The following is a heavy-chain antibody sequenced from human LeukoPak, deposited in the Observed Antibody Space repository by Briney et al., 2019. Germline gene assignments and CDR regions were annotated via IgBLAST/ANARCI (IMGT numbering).Heavy chain of an antibody. V-gene: IGHV1-2*02. J-gene: IGHJ3*02. CDR3: AFMITSPFAFDI. Sequence: GASVKVSCKASGGTFSNCAVSWVRQAPGQGLEWMGWINPNSGGTNYAQKFQGRVTMTRDTSISTAYMELSRLRSDDTAVYYCAFMITSPFAFDIWGQGTMVTVSS. CDR2: INPNSGGT. D-gene: IGHD3-16*01. CDR1: GGTFSNCA.